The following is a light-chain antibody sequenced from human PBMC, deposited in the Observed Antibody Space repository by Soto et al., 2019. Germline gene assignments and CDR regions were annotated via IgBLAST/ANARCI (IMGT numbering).Light chain of an antibody. J-gene: IGKJ5*01. CDR2: DTS. Sequence: EIVLTQSPATLSLSPGERATLSCWASQSVSNYLAWYQQKPGQAPRLLIYDTSNRATGIPSRFSGSASGTDFPLTISSLEPEDFAVYYCQRYNNWPSIAFGQGTRLEI. CDR1: QSVSNY. CDR3: QRYNNWPSIA. V-gene: IGKV3-11*01.